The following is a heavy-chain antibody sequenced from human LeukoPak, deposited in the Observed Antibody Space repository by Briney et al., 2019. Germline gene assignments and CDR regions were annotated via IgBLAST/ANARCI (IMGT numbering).Heavy chain of an antibody. CDR1: GVSISRSSYY. V-gene: IGHV4-39*01. D-gene: IGHD7-27*01. CDR2: IYYSGST. CDR3: ARPGDELGKGRGAFDI. Sequence: SETLSLTCTVSGVSISRSSYYWGWIRQPPGKGLEWIGSIYYSGSTYYNPSLKSRVTISVDTSKNQFSLKLSSVTAADTAVYYCARPGDELGKGRGAFDIWGQGTMVTVSS. J-gene: IGHJ3*02.